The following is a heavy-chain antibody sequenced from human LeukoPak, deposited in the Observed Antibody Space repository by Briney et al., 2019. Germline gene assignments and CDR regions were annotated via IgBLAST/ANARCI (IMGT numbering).Heavy chain of an antibody. Sequence: ASVKVSCKASGYTFTGYYMHWVRQAPGQGLKWMGWINPNSGGTNYAQKFQGRVTMTRDTSISTAYMELSRLRSDDTAVYYCARDALEGYCSSTSCYPNWFDPWGQGTLVTVSS. V-gene: IGHV1-2*02. CDR1: GYTFTGYY. CDR3: ARDALEGYCSSTSCYPNWFDP. CDR2: INPNSGGT. D-gene: IGHD2-2*01. J-gene: IGHJ5*02.